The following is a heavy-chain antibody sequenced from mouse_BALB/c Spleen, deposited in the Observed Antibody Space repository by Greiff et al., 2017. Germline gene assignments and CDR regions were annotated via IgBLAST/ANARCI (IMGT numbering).Heavy chain of an antibody. CDR2: ISSGGGST. CDR1: GFAFSSYD. D-gene: IGHD2-3*01. Sequence: EVKVVESGGGLVKPGGSLKLSCAASGFAFSSYDMSWVRQTPEKRLEWVAYISSGGGSTYYPDTVKGRFTISRDNAKNTLYLQMSSLKSEDTAMYYGASDGYYSSYYAMDYWGQGTSVTVSS. CDR3: ASDGYYSSYYAMDY. V-gene: IGHV5-12-1*01. J-gene: IGHJ4*01.